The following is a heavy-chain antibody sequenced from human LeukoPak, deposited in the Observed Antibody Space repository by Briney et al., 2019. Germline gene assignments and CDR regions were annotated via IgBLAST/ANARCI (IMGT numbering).Heavy chain of an antibody. CDR2: IYYSGST. J-gene: IGHJ4*02. CDR1: GGSISSYY. D-gene: IGHD6-13*01. CDR3: ARSNYYSSSWWFDY. V-gene: IGHV4-59*01. Sequence: SETLSLTCTVSGGSISSYYWSWIRQPPGKGLEWIGYIYYSGSTNYNPSLKSRVTISVDTSKNQFSLKRSSVTAADTAVYYCARSNYYSSSWWFDYWGQGTLVTVSS.